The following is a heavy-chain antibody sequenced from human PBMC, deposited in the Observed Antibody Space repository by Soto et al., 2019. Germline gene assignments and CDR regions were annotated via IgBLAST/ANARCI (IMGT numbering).Heavy chain of an antibody. V-gene: IGHV6-1*01. CDR2: TYSTSKWYN. Sequence: PSQTLSLTCAISGDSLSSNSAAWNWIRQSPSGGLEWLGRTYSTSKWYNDYAVSVKSRITINADTSKNQFTMQLISVTPEDTAVYYCARCPWLGTFGGVLGFGMDVWGQGTTVTVSS. CDR3: ARCPWLGTFGGVLGFGMDV. CDR1: GDSLSSNSAA. J-gene: IGHJ6*02. D-gene: IGHD3-16*02.